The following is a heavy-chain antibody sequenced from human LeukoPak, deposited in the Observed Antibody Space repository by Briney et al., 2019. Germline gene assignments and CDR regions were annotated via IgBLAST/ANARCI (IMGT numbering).Heavy chain of an antibody. CDR1: GYSFTSYW. CDR2: IYPGDSDT. V-gene: IGHV5-51*01. Sequence: GESLKISCKGSGYSFTSYWIGWVRQMPGKGLEWMGIIYPGDSDTRYSPSFQGQVTISADKSISTAYLQWSSLKASDTAMYYCARLLPTYYGSGSPDYWGQGTLVTVSS. D-gene: IGHD3-10*01. J-gene: IGHJ4*02. CDR3: ARLLPTYYGSGSPDY.